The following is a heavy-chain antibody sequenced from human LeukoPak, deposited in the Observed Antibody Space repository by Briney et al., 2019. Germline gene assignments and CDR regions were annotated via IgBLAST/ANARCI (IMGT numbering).Heavy chain of an antibody. CDR2: IVGSGSST. V-gene: IGHV3-23*01. CDR1: GFTFSNYA. CDR3: AKWGDYDILTGYYDSDY. D-gene: IGHD3-9*01. Sequence: GGSLRLSCAASGFTFSNYAMSWVRQAPGKGLEWVSAIVGSGSSTYYADSVKGRFTISRDNSKNTLYLQLYRLRAEDTAVYYCAKWGDYDILTGYYDSDYWGQGTLVTVSS. J-gene: IGHJ4*02.